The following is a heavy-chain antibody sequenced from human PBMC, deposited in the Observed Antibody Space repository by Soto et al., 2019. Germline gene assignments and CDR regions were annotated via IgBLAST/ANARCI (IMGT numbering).Heavy chain of an antibody. Sequence: PVESLKISCKGSGYTFTDYWIGWVRQLPGKSLEWMGIIYPGDSDTRYSPSFQGHVTITVDKSTNTAYLQWNTLRASDTAMYYCARHISKFRYYYYAMAVSGQGTTVTVSS. CDR3: ARHISKFRYYYYAMAV. CDR1: GYTFTDYW. V-gene: IGHV5-51*01. CDR2: IYPGDSDT. D-gene: IGHD4-4*01. J-gene: IGHJ6*02.